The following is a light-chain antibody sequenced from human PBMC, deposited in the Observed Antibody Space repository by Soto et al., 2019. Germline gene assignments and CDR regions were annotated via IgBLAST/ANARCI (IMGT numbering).Light chain of an antibody. CDR1: QSISRN. V-gene: IGKV3-15*01. Sequence: ETVMTQSPATLSVSPGERATLSCRASQSISRNLAWYQQKPGQPPRLLIYGASTRATGIPDRFSGSGSGTDFTLTISGLQSEDFATYYCQQYNSYSVYTFGQGTKLEIK. CDR2: GAS. J-gene: IGKJ2*01. CDR3: QQYNSYSVYT.